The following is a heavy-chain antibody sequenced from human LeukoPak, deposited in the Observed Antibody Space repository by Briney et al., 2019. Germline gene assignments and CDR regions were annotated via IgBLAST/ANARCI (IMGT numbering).Heavy chain of an antibody. CDR1: GGSVTRGGYY. Sequence: SETVSLTCIVSGGSVTRGGYYWSWIRQPPGRGLEWIGFIGYSGSANYKPSLKSRVTICLDTSKNQFSLNLPSVTAADTAVYYCARILVGGTFDYWGQGDLVAVAS. CDR2: IGYSGSA. D-gene: IGHD1-26*01. V-gene: IGHV4-61*08. CDR3: ARILVGGTFDY. J-gene: IGHJ4*02.